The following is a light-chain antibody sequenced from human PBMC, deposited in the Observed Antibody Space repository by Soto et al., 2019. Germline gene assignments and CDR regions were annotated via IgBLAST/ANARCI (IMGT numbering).Light chain of an antibody. Sequence: DIQMTQSPPTLSASVGDRVTITCRASQSISSWLAWYQQKPGKAPKVLIYKASNLQSGVPSRFSGSGSGTEFTLTISSLQPDDFAAYYCQQYYSYPPTFGQGTTVDIK. CDR2: KAS. CDR3: QQYYSYPPT. V-gene: IGKV1-5*03. J-gene: IGKJ1*01. CDR1: QSISSW.